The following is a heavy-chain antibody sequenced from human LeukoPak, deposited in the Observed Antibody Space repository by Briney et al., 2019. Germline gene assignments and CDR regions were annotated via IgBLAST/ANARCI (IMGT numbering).Heavy chain of an antibody. CDR3: ARQYSSSWYEGYNWFDP. V-gene: IGHV4-34*01. D-gene: IGHD6-13*01. Sequence: SETLSLTCAVYGGSFSGYYWGWIRQPPGKGLEWIGSIYYSGSTYYNPSLKSRVTISVDTSKNQFSLKLSSVTAADTAVYYCARQYSSSWYEGYNWFDPWGQGTLVTVSS. CDR2: IYYSGST. J-gene: IGHJ5*02. CDR1: GGSFSGYY.